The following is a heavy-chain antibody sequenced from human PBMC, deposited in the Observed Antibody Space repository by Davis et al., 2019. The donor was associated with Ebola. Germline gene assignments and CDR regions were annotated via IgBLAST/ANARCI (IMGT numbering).Heavy chain of an antibody. CDR1: GFTVSSNY. Sequence: GESLKISCAASGFTVSSNYMSWVRQAPEKGLVWVSRINGDGTITNYADSVKGRFTISRDNAKNTLYLQMNSLRAEDTAVYYCARVSEYGMDVWGKGTTVTVSS. J-gene: IGHJ6*04. V-gene: IGHV3-74*01. CDR3: ARVSEYGMDV. D-gene: IGHD3-16*02. CDR2: INGDGTIT.